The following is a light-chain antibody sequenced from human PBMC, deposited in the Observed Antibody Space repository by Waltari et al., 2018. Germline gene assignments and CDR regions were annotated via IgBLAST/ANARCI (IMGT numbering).Light chain of an antibody. Sequence: DIVMTQSPDSLAMSLGERATINCKSSQSLLYSSNGQNYLAWFQQKPGQPPKLLIYWASIRESGVPDRFSGRGSETDFTLTISSLQAEDVAIYYCQQFHSYPRTSGQGTKVEI. CDR1: QSLLYSSNGQNY. J-gene: IGKJ1*01. V-gene: IGKV4-1*01. CDR2: WAS. CDR3: QQFHSYPRT.